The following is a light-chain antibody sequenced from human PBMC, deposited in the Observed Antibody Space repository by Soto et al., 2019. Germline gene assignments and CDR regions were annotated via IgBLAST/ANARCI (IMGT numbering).Light chain of an antibody. Sequence: EIVLTQSPATLSLSPGERATLSCRASQSVSSYLAWYQQKPGQAPRLLIYDASNRATGIPARFSGSGSGTDFTLTISSLEPEDFAVYCCQQRSNPSITFGQGTRLEIK. J-gene: IGKJ5*01. V-gene: IGKV3-11*01. CDR3: QQRSNPSIT. CDR1: QSVSSY. CDR2: DAS.